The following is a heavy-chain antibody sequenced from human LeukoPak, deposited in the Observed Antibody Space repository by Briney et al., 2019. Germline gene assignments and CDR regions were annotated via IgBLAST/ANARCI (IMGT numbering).Heavy chain of an antibody. V-gene: IGHV3-33*01. CDR1: GFTFSSYG. Sequence: PGGSLRLSCAASGFTFSSYGMHWVRQAPGKGLEWVAVIWYDGSNKYYADSVKGRFTISRDNSKNTLYLQMNSLRAEDTAVYYCARAYAYVGRTAPGALGWWGQGTLVTVSS. CDR3: ARAYAYVGRTAPGALGW. CDR2: IWYDGSNK. J-gene: IGHJ4*02. D-gene: IGHD2-2*01.